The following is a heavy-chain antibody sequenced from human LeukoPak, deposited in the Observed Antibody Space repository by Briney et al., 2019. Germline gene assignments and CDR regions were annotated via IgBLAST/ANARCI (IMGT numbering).Heavy chain of an antibody. D-gene: IGHD3-16*01. Sequence: PSETLSLTCAVSGGSISSYYWSWIRQPPGKGLEWIGYIYYSGSTNYNPSLKSRVTISVETSKNQFSLSLSSVTAADTAVYYCARRQKGGYWSFYIWGRGAPVTVSS. CDR1: GGSISSYY. CDR2: IYYSGST. CDR3: ARRQKGGYWSFYI. J-gene: IGHJ2*01. V-gene: IGHV4-59*08.